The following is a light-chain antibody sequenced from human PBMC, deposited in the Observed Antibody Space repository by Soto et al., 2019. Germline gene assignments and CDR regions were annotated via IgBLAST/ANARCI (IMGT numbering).Light chain of an antibody. Sequence: QSVLTQTPSASGPPGQRVTISCSGSSSNIGRNTVTWYQQLPGAGPKLLIYNNNQRPSGVPDRFSGSKSGTSASLAISGLQSDDEADYYCAAWDDSLNGVLFGGGTKPTVL. V-gene: IGLV1-44*01. CDR1: SSNIGRNT. CDR3: AAWDDSLNGVL. J-gene: IGLJ2*01. CDR2: NNN.